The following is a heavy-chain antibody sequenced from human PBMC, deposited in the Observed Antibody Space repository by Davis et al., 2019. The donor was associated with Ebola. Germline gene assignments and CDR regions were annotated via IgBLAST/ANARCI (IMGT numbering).Heavy chain of an antibody. CDR3: AVYDFWSGYYTGAFDY. D-gene: IGHD3-3*01. Sequence: GGSLRLSCAASGFTVSSNYMSWVRQAPGKGLEWVAVIWYDGSNKYYADSVKGRFTISRDNSKNTLYLQMNSLRAEDTAVYYCAVYDFWSGYYTGAFDYWGQGTLVTVSS. J-gene: IGHJ4*02. CDR2: IWYDGSNK. CDR1: GFTVSSNY. V-gene: IGHV3-33*08.